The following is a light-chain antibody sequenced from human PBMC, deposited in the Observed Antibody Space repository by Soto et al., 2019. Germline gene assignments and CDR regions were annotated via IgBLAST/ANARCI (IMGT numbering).Light chain of an antibody. Sequence: IVMTQSPDSLAVSLGDRSTINCKSSQSVLYSSNNKNYLAWYQQKPGQPPKLLIYWASTRESGVPDRFSGSGSGTDFTLTISSLQAEDVAVYYCQKYYSTPQKFGQGTKVDIK. CDR2: WAS. CDR1: QSVLYSSNNKNY. J-gene: IGKJ1*01. V-gene: IGKV4-1*01. CDR3: QKYYSTPQK.